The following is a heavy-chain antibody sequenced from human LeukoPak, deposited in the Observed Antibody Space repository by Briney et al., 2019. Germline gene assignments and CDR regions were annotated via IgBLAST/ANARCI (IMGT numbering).Heavy chain of an antibody. CDR1: GFTFSNHA. D-gene: IGHD4-17*01. CDR3: AKNPGVAVTPYYYYMDV. Sequence: GGSLRLSCAASGFTFSNHAMSWVRQAPGKGLEWVSGISGSGVNTYHADSGKGRFTISRDNSKNTLYLQLSSLRAEDTAVYYCAKNPGVAVTPYYYYMDVWGKGTTVTVSS. V-gene: IGHV3-23*01. J-gene: IGHJ6*03. CDR2: ISGSGVNT.